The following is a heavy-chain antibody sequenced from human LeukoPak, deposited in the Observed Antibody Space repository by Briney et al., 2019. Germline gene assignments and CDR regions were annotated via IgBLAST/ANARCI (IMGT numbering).Heavy chain of an antibody. J-gene: IGHJ3*01. CDR1: GYAFTNYA. V-gene: IGHV1-3*01. D-gene: IGHD2-2*01. Sequence: GASVKVSCKASGYAFTNYAIQWVRQAPGQRLEWMGWVNAGNGNTRYSPKFQGRVTIARDTSASTAYMELSSLRSEDAAVYYCASGDLGYCSSTSCPTRGNAFDAWGQGTMVTVSS. CDR2: VNAGNGNT. CDR3: ASGDLGYCSSTSCPTRGNAFDA.